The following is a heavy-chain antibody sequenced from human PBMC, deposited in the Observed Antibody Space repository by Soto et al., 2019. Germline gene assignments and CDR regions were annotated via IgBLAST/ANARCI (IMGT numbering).Heavy chain of an antibody. CDR2: FDPEDGET. CDR3: VTTTTVTTSLRYYYGMDV. D-gene: IGHD4-17*01. Sequence: ASVKVSCKVSGYTLTELSMHWVRQAPGKGLEWMGGFDPEDGETIYAQKFQGRVTMTEDTSTDTAYMELSSLRSEDTAVYYCVTTTTVTTSLRYYYGMDVWGQGTTVTVSS. V-gene: IGHV1-24*01. J-gene: IGHJ6*02. CDR1: GYTLTELS.